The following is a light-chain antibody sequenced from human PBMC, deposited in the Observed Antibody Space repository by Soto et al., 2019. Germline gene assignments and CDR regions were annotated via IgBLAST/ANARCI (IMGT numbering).Light chain of an antibody. CDR3: QQYHKWPPLT. CDR1: QTVTSS. J-gene: IGKJ4*01. CDR2: AAS. V-gene: IGKV3D-15*01. Sequence: EIVLTQSPGTLSLSPGERATLSCRASQTVTSSFLAWYQRKPGQAPGLLIYAASIRATGIPASFSGSGSGTEFTLTISSLTSEDFAVYYCQQYHKWPPLTFGGGTKVDI.